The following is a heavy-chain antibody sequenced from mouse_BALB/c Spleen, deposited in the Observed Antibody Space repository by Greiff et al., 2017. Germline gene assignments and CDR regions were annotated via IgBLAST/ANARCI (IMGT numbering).Heavy chain of an antibody. V-gene: IGHV5-17*02. CDR3: ARSYYGYDGWYFDV. J-gene: IGHJ1*01. Sequence: EVQGVESGGGLVQPGGSRKLSCAASGFTFSSFGMHWVRQAPEKGLEWVAYISSGSSTIYYADTVKGRFTISRDNPKNTLFLQMTSLRSEDTAMYYCARSYYGYDGWYFDVWGAGTTVTVSS. D-gene: IGHD2-9*01. CDR1: GFTFSSFG. CDR2: ISSGSSTI.